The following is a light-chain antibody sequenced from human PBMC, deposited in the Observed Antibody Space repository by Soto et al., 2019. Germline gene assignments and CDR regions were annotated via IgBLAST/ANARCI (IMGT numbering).Light chain of an antibody. CDR2: GTY. CDR1: SSNIGAGYD. Sequence: QSVLTQPPSVSGAPGQRVTISCTGSSSNIGAGYDVHWYQQLPGTAPKLLIYGTYNRPSGVPDRFSGSKSGTSASLAITGLQTGDEGDYYCGTWDTSLRTGWVFGGGTKLTVL. J-gene: IGLJ3*02. V-gene: IGLV1-40*01. CDR3: GTWDTSLRTGWV.